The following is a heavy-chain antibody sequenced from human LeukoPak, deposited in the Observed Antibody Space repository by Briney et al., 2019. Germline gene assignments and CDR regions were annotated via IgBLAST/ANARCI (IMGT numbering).Heavy chain of an antibody. Sequence: GASVKVSCKASGYTFTGYYMHWVRQAPGQGLEWMGWINPNSGGTNYAQKFQGWVTMTRDTSISTAYMELSRLRSDDTAVYYCARVASSPYYDFWSGYYYCRYFDYWGQGTLVTVSS. CDR2: INPNSGGT. J-gene: IGHJ4*02. D-gene: IGHD3-3*01. CDR1: GYTFTGYY. CDR3: ARVASSPYYDFWSGYYYCRYFDY. V-gene: IGHV1-2*04.